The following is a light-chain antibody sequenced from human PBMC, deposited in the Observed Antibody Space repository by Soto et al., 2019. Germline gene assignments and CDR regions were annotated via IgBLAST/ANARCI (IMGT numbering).Light chain of an antibody. V-gene: IGKV2-28*01. CDR2: LGS. J-gene: IGKJ1*01. Sequence: DIVMTQSPLSLPVTPGEPASISCRSSQSLLHSNGHTYLDWYLQKPGQSPQLLIYLGSNRASGVPDRFSGSGSGTDFTLKISRVEAEDVGVYYCMQALQTRTFGQGTKVDTK. CDR3: MQALQTRT. CDR1: QSLLHSNGHTY.